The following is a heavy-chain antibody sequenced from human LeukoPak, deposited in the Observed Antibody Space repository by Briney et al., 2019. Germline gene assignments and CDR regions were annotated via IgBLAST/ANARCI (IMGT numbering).Heavy chain of an antibody. Sequence: GGSLRLSCVASGFDFSSYAMTWVRQAPGRGLEWVPTIGAYAARTYYADSVKGRFTTSRENSKSTLSLQMNSLRAEDTALYYCAKDPLGGGSSLINWFDSWGQGVWVTVSS. CDR1: GFDFSSYA. D-gene: IGHD1-26*01. CDR3: AKDPLGGGSSLINWFDS. V-gene: IGHV3-23*01. CDR2: IGAYAART. J-gene: IGHJ5*01.